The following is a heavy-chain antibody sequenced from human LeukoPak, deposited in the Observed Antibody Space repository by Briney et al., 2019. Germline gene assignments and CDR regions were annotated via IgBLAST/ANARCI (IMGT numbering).Heavy chain of an antibody. V-gene: IGHV4-4*07. Sequence: SETLSLTCSVSGGSISSYYWSWIRQPAGKGLEWIGRISSSGSTNYNPSLKSRVTISVDTSKNQFSLKLSSVTAADTAVYFCARGPYSYDSSGAFDIWGQGTMVTVSS. CDR2: ISSSGST. D-gene: IGHD3-22*01. CDR1: GGSISSYY. J-gene: IGHJ3*02. CDR3: ARGPYSYDSSGAFDI.